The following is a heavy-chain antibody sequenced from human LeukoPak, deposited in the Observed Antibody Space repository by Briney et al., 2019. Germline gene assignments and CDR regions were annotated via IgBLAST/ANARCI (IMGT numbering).Heavy chain of an antibody. V-gene: IGHV3-21*01. D-gene: IGHD3-22*01. J-gene: IGHJ4*02. CDR2: ISSSSSYI. Sequence: PGGSLRLSCAASGFTFSSYSMNWVRQAPGKGLEWVSSISSSSSYIYYADSVKGRFTISRDNAKNSLYLQMNSLRAEDTAVYYCARDKYYDSSGYYSPFDYWGQGILVTVSS. CDR3: ARDKYYDSSGYYSPFDY. CDR1: GFTFSSYS.